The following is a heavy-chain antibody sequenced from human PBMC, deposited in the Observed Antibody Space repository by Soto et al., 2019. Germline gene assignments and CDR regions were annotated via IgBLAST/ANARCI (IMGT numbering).Heavy chain of an antibody. Sequence: SETLSLTCTVSGGSISSGGYYWSWIRQHPGKGLEWIGYIYYSGSTYYNPSLKSRVTISVDTSKNQFSLKLSSVTAADTSVYYCASSNYYGSGSYYNVLDYWGQGTPVTVSS. CDR1: GGSISSGGYY. CDR3: ASSNYYGSGSYYNVLDY. D-gene: IGHD3-10*01. V-gene: IGHV4-31*03. J-gene: IGHJ4*02. CDR2: IYYSGST.